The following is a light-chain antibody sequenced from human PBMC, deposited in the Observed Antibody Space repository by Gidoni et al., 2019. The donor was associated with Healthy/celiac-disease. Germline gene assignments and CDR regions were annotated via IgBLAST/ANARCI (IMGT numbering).Light chain of an antibody. J-gene: IGLJ3*02. CDR2: DDS. CDR3: QVWDSSSDHRV. Sequence: SYVLTQPPSVSVAPGQTARITCGGNNIGSKSVHWYQQKPGQAPVLVVYDDSDRHSGIPERFSGSNSGNTATLTISRVEAGDEADYYCQVWDSSSDHRVFGGGTKLTVL. CDR1: NIGSKS. V-gene: IGLV3-21*02.